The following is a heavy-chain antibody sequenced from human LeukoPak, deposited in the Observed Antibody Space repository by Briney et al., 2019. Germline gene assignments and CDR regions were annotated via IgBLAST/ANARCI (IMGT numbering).Heavy chain of an antibody. D-gene: IGHD3-10*01. J-gene: IGHJ4*01. CDR2: IIGSAANT. Sequence: GESLRLSCGASGLTVSSYGMSWVRQAPGKGLEWVSTIIGSAANTYYADSVKGRFTISRDDSKNTVYLQMNSLRAEDTAVYSCAKYTSGTSYRGLDQWGHGTLVTVSS. CDR3: AKYTSGTSYRGLDQ. V-gene: IGHV3-23*01. CDR1: GLTVSSYG.